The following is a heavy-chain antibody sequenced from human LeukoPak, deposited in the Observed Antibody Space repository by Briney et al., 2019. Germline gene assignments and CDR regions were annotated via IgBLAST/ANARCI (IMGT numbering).Heavy chain of an antibody. CDR2: ISREGDSI. CDR3: AKDNYCSSASRYLGYFVY. CDR1: GFTFDDSS. V-gene: IGHV3-43*02. D-gene: IGHD2-2*01. Sequence: GGSLRLSCAASGFTFDDSSMHWVRQAPGKGLEWVSLISREGDSIYYADSVKDRFTISRDNSKNSLYLQMNSLRTEDTALYYCAKDNYCSSASRYLGYFVYWGQGSQVTV. J-gene: IGHJ4*02.